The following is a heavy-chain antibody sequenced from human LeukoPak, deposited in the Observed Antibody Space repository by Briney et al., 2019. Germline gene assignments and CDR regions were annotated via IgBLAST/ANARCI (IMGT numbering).Heavy chain of an antibody. J-gene: IGHJ5*02. D-gene: IGHD1-1*01. CDR3: ARGSSVRDWFDP. CDR1: GYTFTAYY. V-gene: IGHV1-2*02. Sequence: GASVKVSCKASGYTFTAYYMHWVRQAPGQGLEWMGWINADTGGKNYAQKFQGRVTVTTDTSISTAYMELSSLRSDDTAVYYCARGSSVRDWFDPWGQGTLVTVSS. CDR2: INADTGGK.